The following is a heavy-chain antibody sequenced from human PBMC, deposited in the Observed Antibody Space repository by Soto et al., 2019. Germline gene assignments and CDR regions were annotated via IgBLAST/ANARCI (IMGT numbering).Heavy chain of an antibody. Sequence: QVQLQESGPGLVKPSETLSLTCTVSGGSISTYYWSWIRQPPGKGLEWIGYILYSGSTNYNPSLKIRVTRSIDTSKNQFSLKLSSVTAADTAVYYCARADNYYDTSGYSHFDYWGQGTLVTVSS. CDR3: ARADNYYDTSGYSHFDY. CDR2: ILYSGST. D-gene: IGHD3-22*01. V-gene: IGHV4-59*01. CDR1: GGSISTYY. J-gene: IGHJ4*02.